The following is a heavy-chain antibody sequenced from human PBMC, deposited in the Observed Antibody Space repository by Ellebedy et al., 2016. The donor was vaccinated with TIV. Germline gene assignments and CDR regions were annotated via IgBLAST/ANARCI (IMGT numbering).Heavy chain of an antibody. CDR1: GGSINSDNY. CDR3: ARDWTRGGGYFASWFDP. V-gene: IGHV4-4*02. CDR2: VYHSGHT. Sequence: MPSETLSLTCVVSGGSINSDNYWCWVRPSPGRGLEWIGEVYHSGHTNYNPSLRSRVSISVDKSKRQFSLRLRSMTAADTAVYYCARDWTRGGGYFASWFDPWGQGTPVTVSS. D-gene: IGHD2/OR15-2a*01. J-gene: IGHJ5*02.